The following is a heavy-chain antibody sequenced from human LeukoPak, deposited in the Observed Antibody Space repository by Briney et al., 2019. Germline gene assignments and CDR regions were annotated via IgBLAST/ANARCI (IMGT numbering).Heavy chain of an antibody. CDR1: GGSISSYY. CDR3: ARTGYSGYDYGY. D-gene: IGHD5-12*01. J-gene: IGHJ4*02. V-gene: IGHV4-59*01. CDR2: IYYSGST. Sequence: PSETLSLTCTVSGGSISSYYWSWIRQPPGKGLEWIGYIYYSGSTNYNPSLKSRVSISVDTSKNQFSLKRSSVTAADTAVYYCARTGYSGYDYGYWGQGTLVTVSS.